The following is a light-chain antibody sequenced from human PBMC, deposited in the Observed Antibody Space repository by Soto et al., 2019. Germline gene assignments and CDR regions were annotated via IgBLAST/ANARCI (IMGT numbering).Light chain of an antibody. J-gene: IGKJ4*01. V-gene: IGKV3-20*01. CDR1: QSVSTNS. CDR2: GAS. Sequence: EFVLTQSPDTLSLSHGERATLSCMASQSVSTNSLAWYQQRPGQAPRPLIYGASSRATGTPDRFSGSGSGTDFTLIISRLEPEDFAVYYCQQDGSSVLTFGGGT. CDR3: QQDGSSVLT.